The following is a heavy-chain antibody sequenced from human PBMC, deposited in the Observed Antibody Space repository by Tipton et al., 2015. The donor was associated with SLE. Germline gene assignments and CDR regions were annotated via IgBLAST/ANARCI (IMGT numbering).Heavy chain of an antibody. CDR1: GGSISSSSYY. CDR3: ARKESYYYYGLDV. Sequence: TLSLTCDVSGGSISSSSYYWGWIRQPPGKTLEWIGSVHYRGTSYHNPSLTSRVSVSVDTSKNQFSLRLTSVTAADTAVYYCARKESYYYYGLDVWGQGTTVTVSS. V-gene: IGHV4-39*07. CDR2: VHYRGTS. J-gene: IGHJ6*02.